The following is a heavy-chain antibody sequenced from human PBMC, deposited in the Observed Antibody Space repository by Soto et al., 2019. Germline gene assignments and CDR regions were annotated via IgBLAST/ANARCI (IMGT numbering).Heavy chain of an antibody. Sequence: QVQLQESGPGLVKPSETLSLTCTVSGGSLNSSSHYWSWIRQPPGKGLEWIGYIHYFGSTKYNPSLESRVVISVDTSKNQFSLKVPSVTAADTAIYFCARGGSYVGFDSWGQGARVTVYS. V-gene: IGHV4-61*01. CDR1: GGSLNSSSHY. CDR2: IHYFGST. CDR3: ARGGSYVGFDS. J-gene: IGHJ4*02. D-gene: IGHD1-26*01.